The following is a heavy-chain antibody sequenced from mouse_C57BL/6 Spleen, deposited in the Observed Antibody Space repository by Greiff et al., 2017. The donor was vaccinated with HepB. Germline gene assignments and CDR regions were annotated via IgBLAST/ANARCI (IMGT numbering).Heavy chain of an antibody. V-gene: IGHV1-69*01. Sequence: VQLQQPGAELVMPGASVKLSCKASGYTFTSYWMHWVKQRPGQGLEWIGEIDPSDSYTNYNQKFKGKSTMTVDKSSSTAYMQLSSLTSEDSAVYYCARTGLLLRPFAYGGQGTLVTVSA. CDR3: ARTGLLLRPFAY. D-gene: IGHD1-1*01. CDR2: IDPSDSYT. CDR1: GYTFTSYW. J-gene: IGHJ3*01.